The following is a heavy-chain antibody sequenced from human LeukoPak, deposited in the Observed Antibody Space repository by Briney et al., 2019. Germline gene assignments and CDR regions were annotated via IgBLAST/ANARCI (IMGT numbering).Heavy chain of an antibody. D-gene: IGHD3-10*01. V-gene: IGHV4-59*12. CDR3: ARGYGSGSYYAYYYYGMDV. J-gene: IGHJ6*02. Sequence: PSETLSLTCTVSGGSISSYYWSWIRQPPGKGLEWIGYIYYSGSINYNPSLKSRVTISVDTSKNQFSLKLSSVTAADTAVYYCARGYGSGSYYAYYYYGMDVWAKGPRSPSP. CDR1: GGSISSYY. CDR2: IYYSGSI.